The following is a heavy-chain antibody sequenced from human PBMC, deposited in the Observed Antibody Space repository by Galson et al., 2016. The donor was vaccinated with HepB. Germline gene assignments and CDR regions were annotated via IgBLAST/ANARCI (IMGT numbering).Heavy chain of an antibody. J-gene: IGHJ4*03. CDR2: ISVYNGNT. V-gene: IGHV1-18*01. Sequence: SVKVSCKASGYTFSAYGTTWVRQAPGQGLEWMGWISVYNGNTNYAQRFRGRVTMTTDTSTSTAYMELRSLRSDDTAVHYCARGSDCSGGNCYFDSWGQGTLVTVSS. D-gene: IGHD2-15*01. CDR3: ARGSDCSGGNCYFDS. CDR1: GYTFSAYG.